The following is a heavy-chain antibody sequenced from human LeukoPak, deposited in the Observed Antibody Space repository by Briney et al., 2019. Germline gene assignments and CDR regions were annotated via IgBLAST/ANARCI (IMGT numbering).Heavy chain of an antibody. V-gene: IGHV1-18*01. J-gene: IGHJ4*02. CDR1: GFPFTHHG. Sequence: ASVKVSCKASGFPFTHHGITWVRQAPGQGLEWMGWISGHNGDTNYAQKFQGRVALTTDTSTSTAYMELRSLRSDDTAVYYCARDPTNTSGRYAYFDYWGQGTLVTVSS. D-gene: IGHD6-19*01. CDR3: ARDPTNTSGRYAYFDY. CDR2: ISGHNGDT.